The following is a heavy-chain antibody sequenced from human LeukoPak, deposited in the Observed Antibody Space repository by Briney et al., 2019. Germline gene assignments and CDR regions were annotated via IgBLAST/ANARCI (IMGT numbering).Heavy chain of an antibody. CDR2: ISAFNGDT. Sequence: ASVKVSCKASGYTFSNYGVTWLRQAPGQGLEWMGWISAFNGDTNYAQKFQGGVTMTTETSTTTAYMELRSLRSDDTAVYYCARASATQANWFDPWGQGTLVTVSS. V-gene: IGHV1-18*01. J-gene: IGHJ5*02. CDR1: GYTFSNYG. D-gene: IGHD2-15*01. CDR3: ARASATQANWFDP.